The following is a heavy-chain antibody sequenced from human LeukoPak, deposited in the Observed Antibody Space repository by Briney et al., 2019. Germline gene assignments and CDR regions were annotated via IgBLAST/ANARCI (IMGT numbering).Heavy chain of an antibody. Sequence: GSLRLSCAASGFTFSSYGMHWVRQAPGKGLEWIGEIYHSGSANYDPSLKSRVTISVDKSKNQFSLNLSSVTAADTAVYYCARWSGVMGTARGWYFDLWGRGTLVTVSS. CDR2: IYHSGSA. V-gene: IGHV4-4*02. J-gene: IGHJ2*01. D-gene: IGHD3-10*01. CDR3: ARWSGVMGTARGWYFDL. CDR1: GFTFSSYG.